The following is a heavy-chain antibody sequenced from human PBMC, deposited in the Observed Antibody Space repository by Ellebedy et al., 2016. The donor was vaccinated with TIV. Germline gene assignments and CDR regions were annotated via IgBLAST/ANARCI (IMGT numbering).Heavy chain of an antibody. CDR1: GGSFSGYY. CDR2: INHSGST. Sequence: SETLSLTXAVYGGSFSGYYWSWIRQPPGKGLEWIGEINHSGSTNYNPSLKSRVTISVDTSKNQFSLKLSSVTAADTAVYYCARSGRGVDYYYYGMDVWGQGTTVTVSS. V-gene: IGHV4-34*01. D-gene: IGHD3-10*01. CDR3: ARSGRGVDYYYYGMDV. J-gene: IGHJ6*02.